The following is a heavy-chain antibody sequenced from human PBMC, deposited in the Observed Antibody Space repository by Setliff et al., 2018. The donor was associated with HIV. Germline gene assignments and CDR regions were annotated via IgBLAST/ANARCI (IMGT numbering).Heavy chain of an antibody. V-gene: IGHV4-39*01. CDR1: SGPFSSRHY. J-gene: IGHJ4*02. CDR2: VSYSGTT. CDR3: ARHQSGYNFSPFDN. D-gene: IGHD5-12*01. Sequence: PSETLSLTCTVSSGPFSSRHYWGWIRQSPGKGLEWIGSVSYSGTTYYNPSLRSRVTLSVDTSKNQFSLILSSVTAADTATYYCARHQSGYNFSPFDNWGLGSLVTVSS.